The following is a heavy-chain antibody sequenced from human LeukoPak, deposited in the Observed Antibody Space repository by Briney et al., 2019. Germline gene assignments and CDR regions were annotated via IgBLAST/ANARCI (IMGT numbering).Heavy chain of an antibody. Sequence: SETLSLTCTVSGGSISNYYWSWIRQPPGKGLEWIGYIYYSVSTNYNPSLKSRVTISLDTSKNQFSLKLDSVTAADTAVYYCARRQCHYYGMDVWGQGTTVTVSS. CDR1: GGSISNYY. J-gene: IGHJ6*02. CDR2: IYYSVST. CDR3: ARRQCHYYGMDV. V-gene: IGHV4-59*01. D-gene: IGHD2-2*01.